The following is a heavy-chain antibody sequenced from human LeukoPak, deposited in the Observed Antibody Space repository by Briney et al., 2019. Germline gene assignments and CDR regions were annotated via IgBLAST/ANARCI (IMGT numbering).Heavy chain of an antibody. CDR3: AAHSTDYSSSYFDY. D-gene: IGHD6-6*01. J-gene: IGHJ4*02. V-gene: IGHV3-23*01. CDR1: GFTFSSYA. Sequence: GGSLRLSCAASGFTFSSYAMSWVRQAPGKGLEWVSAISGSGGSTYYADSVKGRFTISRDNYKKTLYLQMNSLRAEYTAVYYCAAHSTDYSSSYFDYWGQGTLVTVSS. CDR2: ISGSGGST.